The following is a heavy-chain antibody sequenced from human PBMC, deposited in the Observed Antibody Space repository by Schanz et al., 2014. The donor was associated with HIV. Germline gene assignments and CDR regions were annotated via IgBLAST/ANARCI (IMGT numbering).Heavy chain of an antibody. CDR2: INPDNGGT. CDR1: GYTFTDYY. V-gene: IGHV1-2*02. Sequence: QVQLVQSGAEVKKPGASVKVSCKASGYTFTDYYIHWVRQAPGQGLEWMGWINPDNGGTKYEEKCTGIVNTTRDKSIISLYLEMTRLSLDDTAVYACTRVKSDFLTGVLEVGYWGQGTRVTVSS. CDR3: TRVKSDFLTGVLEVGY. D-gene: IGHD3-9*01. J-gene: IGHJ4*02.